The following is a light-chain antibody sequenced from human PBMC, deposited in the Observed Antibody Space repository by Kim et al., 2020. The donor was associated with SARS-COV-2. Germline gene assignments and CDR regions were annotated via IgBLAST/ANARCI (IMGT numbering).Light chain of an antibody. J-gene: IGLJ2*01. V-gene: IGLV3-1*01. CDR3: QAWDSSTV. Sequence: SYELTQPPSLSVSPGQTASITCSGDKLGDKYACWYQQKPGQSPVLVIYQDTKRPSGIPERFSGSNSGNTATLTISGTQAMDEADYYCQAWDSSTVFG. CDR2: QDT. CDR1: KLGDKY.